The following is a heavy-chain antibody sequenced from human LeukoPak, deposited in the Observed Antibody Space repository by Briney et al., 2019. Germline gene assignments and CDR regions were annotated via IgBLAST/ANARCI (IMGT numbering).Heavy chain of an antibody. CDR1: GYSISSGYY. Sequence: SETLSRTCTVSGYSISSGYYWGWIRQPPGKGLEWIGSIYHSGSTYYNPSLKGRVTISVDTSKNQFSLKLSSDTAADTAVYYCARLLVVVPAAWGQGTLVTVSS. CDR3: ARLLVVVPAA. J-gene: IGHJ5*02. V-gene: IGHV4-38-2*02. D-gene: IGHD2-2*01. CDR2: IYHSGST.